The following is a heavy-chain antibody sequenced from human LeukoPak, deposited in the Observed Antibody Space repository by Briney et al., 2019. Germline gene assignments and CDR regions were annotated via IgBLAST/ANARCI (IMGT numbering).Heavy chain of an antibody. V-gene: IGHV1-18*01. CDR2: ISAYNGNT. CDR3: ARDRPPRCSGGSCMGRFDP. D-gene: IGHD2-15*01. CDR1: GYTFTSYG. J-gene: IGHJ5*02. Sequence: GASVKVSCKASGYTFTSYGISWVRQAPGQGLEWMGWISAYNGNTNYAQKLQGRVTMTTDTSTSTAYMELRSLRSDDTAVYYCARDRPPRCSGGSCMGRFDPWGQGTLVTVSS.